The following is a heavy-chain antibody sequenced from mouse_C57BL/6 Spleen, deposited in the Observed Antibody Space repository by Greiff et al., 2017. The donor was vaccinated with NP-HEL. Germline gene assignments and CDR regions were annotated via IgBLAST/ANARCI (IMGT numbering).Heavy chain of an antibody. V-gene: IGHV3-6*01. CDR1: GYSITSGYY. Sequence: EVKLQESGPGLVKPSQSLSLTCSVTGYSITSGYYWNWIRQFPGNKLEWMGYISYDGSNNYNPSLKNRISITRDTSKNQFFLKLNSVTTEDTATYYCASLSTTFAYWGQGTLVTVSA. J-gene: IGHJ3*01. CDR3: ASLSTTFAY. CDR2: ISYDGSN. D-gene: IGHD2-12*01.